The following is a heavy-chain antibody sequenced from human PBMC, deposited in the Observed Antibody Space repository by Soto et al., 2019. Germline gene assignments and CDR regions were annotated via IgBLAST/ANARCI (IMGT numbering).Heavy chain of an antibody. V-gene: IGHV4-61*01. J-gene: IGHJ4*02. CDR2: VYNTGST. Sequence: QVQLQESGPGLVKPSETLSLTCTVSGGSVSSDSYYWSWIRQPPGKGLEWIGYVYNTGSTNFNPSPKSRVTMSIDTSKNQFSLRLSSVTAADTAVYHCARMHYNNSGWALDHWGQGALVAVSS. D-gene: IGHD3-22*01. CDR3: ARMHYNNSGWALDH. CDR1: GGSVSSDSYY.